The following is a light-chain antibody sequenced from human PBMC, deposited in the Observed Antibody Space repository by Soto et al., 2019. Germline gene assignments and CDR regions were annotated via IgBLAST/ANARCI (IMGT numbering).Light chain of an antibody. CDR1: NSDVGIYDF. V-gene: IGLV2-8*01. CDR3: KSYAGSNTYV. Sequence: QSVLTQPASVSGTPGQSITISCTGSNSDVGIYDFVSWYQHHPGRAPKLMIYEVNKRPSGVPDRFSGSKSGNTASLTVSGLQAADEADYFCKSYAGSNTYVFGSGTKVTVL. J-gene: IGLJ1*01. CDR2: EVN.